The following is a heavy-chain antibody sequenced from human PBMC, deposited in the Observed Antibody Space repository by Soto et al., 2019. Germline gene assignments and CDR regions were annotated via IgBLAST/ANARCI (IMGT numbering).Heavy chain of an antibody. CDR1: GFSFSDYS. J-gene: IGHJ6*03. CDR3: WRDLHQMLAHKHFDDYLDV. Sequence: QVHRVESGGDLVKPGGSLRLSCVASGFSFSDYSMTWMRQAPGGGLDFVAFISNTAITDYYADSVKGRFTISRDNARNSVYLQMDSLRAEDAAVYYCWRDLHQMLAHKHFDDYLDVWGTGTTVTVSS. CDR2: ISNTAITD. D-gene: IGHD2-2*01. V-gene: IGHV3-11*01.